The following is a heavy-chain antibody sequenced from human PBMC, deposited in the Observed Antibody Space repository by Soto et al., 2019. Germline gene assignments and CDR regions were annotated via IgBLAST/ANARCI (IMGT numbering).Heavy chain of an antibody. V-gene: IGHV3-30*18. D-gene: IGHD4-17*01. CDR2: ISYDGSNK. CDR3: AKGTVTTVTTLDGMDV. J-gene: IGHJ6*02. CDR1: GFTFSSYG. Sequence: QVQLVESGGGVVQPGRSLRLSCAASGFTFSSYGMHWVRQAPGKGLEWVAVISYDGSNKYYADSVKGRFTISRDNSKNTLNLQMTSLRAEDTAVYYCAKGTVTTVTTLDGMDVWGQGTTVTVSS.